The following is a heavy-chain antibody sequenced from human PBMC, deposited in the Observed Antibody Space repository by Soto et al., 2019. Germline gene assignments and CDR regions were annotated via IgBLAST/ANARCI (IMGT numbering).Heavy chain of an antibody. CDR1: GFSLSTRGVG. D-gene: IGHD3-22*01. CDR3: AHSSMIAFDL. J-gene: IGHJ2*01. V-gene: IGHV2-5*02. Sequence: QITLKESGPTLVKPTQTLALTCTFSGFSLSTRGVGVGWIRQPPGKALEWLALIYWDDDKRYRPSLKSRLTIIKDTSKTQVVLTMTNMDPVDKATSYCAHSSMIAFDLWGRGTLVTVSS. CDR2: IYWDDDK.